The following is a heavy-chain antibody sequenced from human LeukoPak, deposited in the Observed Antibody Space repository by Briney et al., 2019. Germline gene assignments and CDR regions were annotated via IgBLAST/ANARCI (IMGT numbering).Heavy chain of an antibody. Sequence: SETLSLTCAVSGGSISSGGYSWSWIRQPPGKGLEWIGYIYHSGSTYYNLSLKSRVTISVDRSKNQFSLKLSSVTAADTAVYYCARVTHRWFDPWGQGTLVTVSS. CDR2: IYHSGST. D-gene: IGHD2-21*01. CDR1: GGSISSGGYS. V-gene: IGHV4-30-2*01. J-gene: IGHJ5*02. CDR3: ARVTHRWFDP.